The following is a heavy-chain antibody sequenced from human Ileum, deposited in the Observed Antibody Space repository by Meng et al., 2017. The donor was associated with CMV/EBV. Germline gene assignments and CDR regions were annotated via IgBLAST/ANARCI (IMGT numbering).Heavy chain of an antibody. V-gene: IGHV3-30*04. Sequence: LKISCTASGFTFSNYAMHWIRQAPGKGLEWLAFISNDDKNKYYVDSVKGRFSISRDNSRGTLYLEMNSLGVEDTAVYYCSTEIPNTLSDCYGMDVWGQGTMVTVSS. CDR3: STEIPNTLSDCYGMDV. D-gene: IGHD2/OR15-2a*01. CDR1: GFTFSNYA. CDR2: ISNDDKNK. J-gene: IGHJ6*02.